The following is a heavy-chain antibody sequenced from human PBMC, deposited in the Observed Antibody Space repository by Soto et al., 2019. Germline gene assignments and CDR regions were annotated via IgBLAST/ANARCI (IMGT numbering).Heavy chain of an antibody. J-gene: IGHJ4*02. CDR2: IYWDDDK. D-gene: IGHD6-13*01. CDR1: GFSLSTSGVG. Sequence: SGPTLVNPTQTLTLTCTFSGFSLSTSGVGVGWIRQPPGKALEWLALIYWDDDKRYSPSLKSRLTITKDTSKNQVVLTMTNMDPVDTATYYCAHSGQNSGSWTYYFDYWGQGTLVTVSS. CDR3: AHSGQNSGSWTYYFDY. V-gene: IGHV2-5*02.